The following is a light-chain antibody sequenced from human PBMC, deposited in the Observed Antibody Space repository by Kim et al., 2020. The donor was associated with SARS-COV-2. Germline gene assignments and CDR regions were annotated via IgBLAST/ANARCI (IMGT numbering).Light chain of an antibody. J-gene: IGKJ5*01. V-gene: IGKV3-20*01. CDR3: QQYANSPST. CDR1: QSVTSNF. Sequence: ENVLTQSPGTLSLSPVERGTLSCRASQSVTSNFLAWYQHKPGQAPRLLIYGASSRATGIPDRFSGSGSGTDFTLTISRLEPEDFAVYYCQQYANSPSTFGQGTRLEIK. CDR2: GAS.